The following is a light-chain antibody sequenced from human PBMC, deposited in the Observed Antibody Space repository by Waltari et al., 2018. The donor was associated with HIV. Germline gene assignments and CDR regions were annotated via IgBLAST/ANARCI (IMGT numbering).Light chain of an antibody. V-gene: IGKV3-20*01. CDR3: QQYNKSPYT. Sequence: EIVLTQSPGTLSLSPGERDTLSCRASQSISTNYLAWYQQKPGQAPRLLIYGASSRATGIPDRFSGGGSGTDFTLTISRLEPEDFAVYYCQQYNKSPYTFGQGTKLDIK. CDR2: GAS. J-gene: IGKJ2*01. CDR1: QSISTNY.